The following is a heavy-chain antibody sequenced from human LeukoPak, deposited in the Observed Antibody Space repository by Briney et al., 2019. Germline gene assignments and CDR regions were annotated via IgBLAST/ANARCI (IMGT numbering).Heavy chain of an antibody. D-gene: IGHD4-11*01. J-gene: IGHJ4*02. CDR3: ATPAYYSNYALFDY. CDR2: INGDGSST. V-gene: IGHV3-74*01. CDR1: GFTFSSYW. Sequence: PGGSLRLSCAASGFTFSSYWMHWVRQAPGKGLVWVSRINGDGSSTSYADSVKGRFTISRDNAKNTLYLQMNSLRAEDTAVYYCATPAYYSNYALFDYWGQGTLVTVSS.